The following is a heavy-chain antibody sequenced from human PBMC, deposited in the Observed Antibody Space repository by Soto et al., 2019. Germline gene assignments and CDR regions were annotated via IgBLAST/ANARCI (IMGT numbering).Heavy chain of an antibody. J-gene: IGHJ4*02. Sequence: PSETLSLTCTVSGGSISSGGYYWSWIRQHPGKGLEWIGYIYYSGSTYYNPSLKSRVTISVDTSKNQFSLKLNSVTAADTAVYYCARGIYSTSSFFDSWGQGTLVTVSS. CDR1: GGSISSGGYY. CDR2: IYYSGST. CDR3: ARGIYSTSSFFDS. V-gene: IGHV4-31*03. D-gene: IGHD6-6*01.